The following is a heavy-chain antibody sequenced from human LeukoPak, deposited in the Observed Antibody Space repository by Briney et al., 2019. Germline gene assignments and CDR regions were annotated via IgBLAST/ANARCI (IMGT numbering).Heavy chain of an antibody. V-gene: IGHV3-33*01. CDR3: ARDGVDYGDYGPRWFDP. CDR2: IWYDGSNK. Sequence: PGRSLRLSCAASGFTFNSYGMHWVRQAPGKGLEWVAVIWYDGSNKYYADSVKGRFTISRDNSKNTLYLQMNSLRAEDTAVYYCARDGVDYGDYGPRWFDPWGQGPLVTVSS. CDR1: GFTFNSYG. J-gene: IGHJ5*02. D-gene: IGHD4-17*01.